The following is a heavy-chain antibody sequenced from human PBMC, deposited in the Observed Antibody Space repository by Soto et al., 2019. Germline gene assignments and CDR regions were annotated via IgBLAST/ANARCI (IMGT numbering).Heavy chain of an antibody. V-gene: IGHV3-43D*04. J-gene: IGHJ5*02. CDR1: GFTFDDYA. CDR2: ISGDGGST. CDR3: AKDTYGSGYNWFDP. D-gene: IGHD3-10*01. Sequence: GGSLRLSCAASGFTFDDYAMHWVRQAPGKGLEWVSLISGDGGSTYYADSVKGRFTISRDNSKNSLYLQMNSLRAEDTALYYCAKDTYGSGYNWFDPWGQGTLVTVSS.